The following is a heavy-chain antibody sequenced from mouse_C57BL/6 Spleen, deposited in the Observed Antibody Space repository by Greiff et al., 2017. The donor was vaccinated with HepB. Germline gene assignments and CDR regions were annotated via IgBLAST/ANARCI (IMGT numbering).Heavy chain of an antibody. Sequence: EVMLVESEGGLVQPGSSMKLSCTASGFTFSDYYMAWVRQVPEKGLEWVANINYDGSSTYYLDSLKSRFIISRDNAKNILYLQMSSLKSEDTATYYCARASLGTGYFDYWGQGTTLTVSS. CDR2: INYDGSST. CDR1: GFTFSDYY. V-gene: IGHV5-16*01. D-gene: IGHD3-3*01. CDR3: ARASLGTGYFDY. J-gene: IGHJ2*01.